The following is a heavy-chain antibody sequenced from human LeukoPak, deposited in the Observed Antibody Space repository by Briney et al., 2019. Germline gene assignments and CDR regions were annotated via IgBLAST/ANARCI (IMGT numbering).Heavy chain of an antibody. D-gene: IGHD2-8*01. Sequence: GGSLRLSCAASGFTFSSYAMSWVRQAPGKGLQWVSASSGSGGDTYDADSVKGRFTISRDNSKNTLYLQMNSLRAEDTAVYYCAKDTSVARYCTNDICFPFDYWGQGTLVTVSS. CDR3: AKDTSVARYCTNDICFPFDY. CDR1: GFTFSSYA. J-gene: IGHJ4*02. V-gene: IGHV3-23*01. CDR2: SSGSGGDT.